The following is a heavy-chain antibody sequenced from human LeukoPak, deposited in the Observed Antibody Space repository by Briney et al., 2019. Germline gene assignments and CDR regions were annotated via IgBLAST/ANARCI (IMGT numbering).Heavy chain of an antibody. D-gene: IGHD3-22*01. CDR3: ARLYYYDSSGYYSPFDY. J-gene: IGHJ4*02. Sequence: ASVKVSCKASGYTFTGYYMHWVRQAPGQGLEWMGWINPNSGGTNYAQKFQGRVTMTRDTSISTAYMELSRLRSDDTAVYYCARLYYYDSSGYYSPFDYWGQGTLVTVSS. CDR2: INPNSGGT. V-gene: IGHV1-2*02. CDR1: GYTFTGYY.